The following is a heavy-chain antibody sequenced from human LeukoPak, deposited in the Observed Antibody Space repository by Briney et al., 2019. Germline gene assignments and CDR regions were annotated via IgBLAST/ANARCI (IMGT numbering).Heavy chain of an antibody. Sequence: GGSLRLSCAASGFTFSSYWMHWVRQAPGKGLVWVSRIASDGSTGYADSVRGRFTISRDNDKDTVYLQMNSLRVEDTAVYYCIGSGGWPGYWGQGALVTVSS. CDR2: IASDGST. CDR1: GFTFSSYW. J-gene: IGHJ4*02. D-gene: IGHD1-26*01. V-gene: IGHV3-74*01. CDR3: IGSGGWPGY.